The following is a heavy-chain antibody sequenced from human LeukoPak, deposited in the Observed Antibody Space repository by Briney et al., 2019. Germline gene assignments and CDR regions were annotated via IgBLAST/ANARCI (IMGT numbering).Heavy chain of an antibody. CDR2: INPSGGST. CDR3: AREGAVNWNYRVYFDY. D-gene: IGHD1-7*01. Sequence: ASVKVSCKASGYTFTSYYMHWVRQAPGQGLEWMGIINPSGGSTSYAQKFQGRVTMTRDTSTSTVYMELSSLRSEDTAVYYCAREGAVNWNYRVYFDYWGQGTLVTVSS. CDR1: GYTFTSYY. V-gene: IGHV1-46*01. J-gene: IGHJ4*02.